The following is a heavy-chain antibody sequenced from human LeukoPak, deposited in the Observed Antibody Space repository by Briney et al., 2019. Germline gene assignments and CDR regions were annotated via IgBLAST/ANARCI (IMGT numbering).Heavy chain of an antibody. CDR2: LSGSGGST. Sequence: GGSLRLSCDASGFTFSTYAMSWVRQAPGEGLEWVSGLSGSGGSTWYADSVKGRFTISRDNSKNTVYLHMTSLRAEDTAVYYCAKFEGLCGSANTCYHFDCWGQGTLVTVSS. J-gene: IGHJ4*02. D-gene: IGHD2-2*01. CDR3: AKFEGLCGSANTCYHFDC. V-gene: IGHV3-23*01. CDR1: GFTFSTYA.